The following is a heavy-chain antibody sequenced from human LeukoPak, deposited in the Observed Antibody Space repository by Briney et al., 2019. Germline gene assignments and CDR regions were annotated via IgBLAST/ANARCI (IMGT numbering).Heavy chain of an antibody. CDR3: AAVFGSRSYYTPRYVDY. J-gene: IGHJ4*02. Sequence: ASVKVSCKASGFTFTSSAMQWVRQARGQRLEWIGWIVVGSGNTNYAQKFQERVTITRDMSTSTAYMELSSLRSEDTAVYYCAAVFGSRSYYTPRYVDYWGQGTLVTVSS. CDR2: IVVGSGNT. V-gene: IGHV1-58*02. D-gene: IGHD3-10*01. CDR1: GFTFTSSA.